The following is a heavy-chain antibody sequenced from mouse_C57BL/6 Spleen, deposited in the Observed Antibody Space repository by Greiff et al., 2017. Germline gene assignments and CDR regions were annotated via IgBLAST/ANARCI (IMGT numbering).Heavy chain of an antibody. CDR3: ARLTGTDAMDY. Sequence: EVQLVESGGGLVKPGGSLKLSCAASGFTFSSYTMSWVRQTPEKRLEWVATISGGGGNTYYPDSVKGRFTISRDSAKNTLYLQMSSLRSEDTALYYCARLTGTDAMDYWGQGTSVTVSS. CDR2: ISGGGGNT. CDR1: GFTFSSYT. D-gene: IGHD4-1*01. V-gene: IGHV5-9*01. J-gene: IGHJ4*01.